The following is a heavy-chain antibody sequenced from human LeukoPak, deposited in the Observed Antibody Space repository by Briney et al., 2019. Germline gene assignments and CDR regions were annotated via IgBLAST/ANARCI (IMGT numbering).Heavy chain of an antibody. Sequence: GGSLRLSCAASGFSFTAYSMNWVRQAPGRGLEWISYIGPGGDVYYADSVTGRFTVSRDTAKNSLYLQMNGLRVEDTAVYYCARRFDSWGQGTLVTVSS. J-gene: IGHJ4*02. CDR2: IGPGGDV. V-gene: IGHV3-48*01. CDR1: GFSFTAYS. CDR3: ARRFDS.